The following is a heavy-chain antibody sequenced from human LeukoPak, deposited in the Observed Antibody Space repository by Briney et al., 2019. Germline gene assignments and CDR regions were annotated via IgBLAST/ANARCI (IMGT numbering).Heavy chain of an antibody. CDR1: GGTFSSYA. Sequence: SVKVSCKASGGTFSSYAISWVRQAPGQGLEWMGGIIPIFGAANYAQKFQGRVTITADESTSTAYMELSSLRSEDTAVYYCARDCSSTSCLNYYYYGMDVWGEGTTVTVSS. D-gene: IGHD2-2*01. CDR2: IIPIFGAA. V-gene: IGHV1-69*01. CDR3: ARDCSSTSCLNYYYYGMDV. J-gene: IGHJ6*04.